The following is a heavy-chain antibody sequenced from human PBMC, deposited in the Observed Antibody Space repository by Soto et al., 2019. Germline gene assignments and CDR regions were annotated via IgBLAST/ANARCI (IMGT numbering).Heavy chain of an antibody. CDR3: ARSLYYYDSTGYSNWFDP. D-gene: IGHD3-22*01. Sequence: SETLSLTCAVSGGSISSGGYSWSWIRQPPGKGLEWIGYIYHSGSTYYNPSLKSRVTISVDRSKNQFSLKLSSVTTADTAVYYCARSLYYYDSTGYSNWFDPWGQGTLVTVSP. CDR2: IYHSGST. V-gene: IGHV4-30-2*01. CDR1: GGSISSGGYS. J-gene: IGHJ5*02.